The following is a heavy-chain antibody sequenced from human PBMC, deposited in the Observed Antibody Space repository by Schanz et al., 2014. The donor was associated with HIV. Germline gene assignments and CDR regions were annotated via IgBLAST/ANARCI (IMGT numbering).Heavy chain of an antibody. CDR1: GFTFDDYD. CDR2: ISWNSGSR. J-gene: IGHJ4*02. D-gene: IGHD2-21*01. Sequence: EVQLAESGGGLVQPGRSLRLFCEASGFTFDDYDMHWVRQVPGKGLEWVSSISWNSGSRGYADSVKGRFTISRDNDNDSLYLQMNSLRDEDTAVYYCARDYSYRLDFWGQGTPVTVSS. V-gene: IGHV3-9*01. CDR3: ARDYSYRLDF.